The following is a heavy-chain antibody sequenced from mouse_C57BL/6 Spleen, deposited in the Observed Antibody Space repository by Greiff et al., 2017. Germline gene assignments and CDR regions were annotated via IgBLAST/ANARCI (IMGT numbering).Heavy chain of an antibody. CDR3: AISPYGRDAMGC. CDR2: IHPSDSDT. J-gene: IGHJ4*01. CDR1: GYTFTSYW. D-gene: IGHD1-1*01. V-gene: IGHV1-74*01. Sequence: QVQLQQSGAELVKPGASVKVSCKASGYTFTSYWMHWVKQRPGQGLEWVGRIHPSDSDTNYNQKVKGKATLTVDKSSSTAYMQSSSLTSEDAAVYDSAISPYGRDAMGCWGQGTSVTVSS.